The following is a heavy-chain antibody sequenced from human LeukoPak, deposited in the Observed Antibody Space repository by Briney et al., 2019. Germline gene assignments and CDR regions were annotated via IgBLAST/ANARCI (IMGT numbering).Heavy chain of an antibody. CDR2: ISSSSSYI. CDR1: GFTFSSYS. V-gene: IGHV3-21*01. Sequence: GGSLRLSCAASGFTFSSYSMNWVRQAPGKGLEWVSSISSSSSYIYYADSVKGQFTISRDNAKNSLYLQMNSLRAEDTAVYYCARDKPQPMVRGVIDYWGQGTLVTVSS. D-gene: IGHD3-10*01. J-gene: IGHJ4*02. CDR3: ARDKPQPMVRGVIDY.